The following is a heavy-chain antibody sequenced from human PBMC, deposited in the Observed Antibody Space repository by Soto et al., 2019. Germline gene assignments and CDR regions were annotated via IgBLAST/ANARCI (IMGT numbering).Heavy chain of an antibody. V-gene: IGHV4-34*01. CDR3: ASIYEVNDWFDP. D-gene: IGHD5-12*01. CDR1: GGSFSGYY. J-gene: IGHJ5*02. Sequence: SETLSLTCAVYGGSFSGYYWSWIRQPPGKGLEWIGEINHSGSTNYNPSLKSRVTISVDTSKNQFSLKLSSVTAADTAVYYCASIYEVNDWFDPWGQGTLV. CDR2: INHSGST.